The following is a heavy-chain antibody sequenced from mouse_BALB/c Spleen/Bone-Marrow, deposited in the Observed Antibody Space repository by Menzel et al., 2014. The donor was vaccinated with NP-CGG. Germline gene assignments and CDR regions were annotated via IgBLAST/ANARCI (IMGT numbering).Heavy chain of an antibody. CDR1: GFTFSSYG. J-gene: IGHJ3*01. Sequence: VQLKESGGGLVQPGGSLKLSCAASGFTFSSYGMSWVRQTPDKRLELVATINSNGGSTYYPDSVKGRFTISRDNAKNALYLQMSSLKSEDTDMYYCARDRGCFLRFAYRRQGTLVTVSA. D-gene: IGHD2-10*01. V-gene: IGHV5-6-3*01. CDR3: ARDRGCFLRFAY. CDR2: INSNGGST.